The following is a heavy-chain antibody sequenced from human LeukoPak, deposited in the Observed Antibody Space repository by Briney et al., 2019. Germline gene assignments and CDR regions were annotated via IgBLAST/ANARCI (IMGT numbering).Heavy chain of an antibody. V-gene: IGHV2-5*01. Sequence: ESGPTLVKPTQTLTLTCTFSGFSLSTSGVGVGWIRQPPGKALEWLALIYWNDDKRYSPSLKSRPTITKDTSKNQVVLTMTNMDPVDTATYYCAHRAITYYDFWSGYLGPSPSGAFDIWGQGTMVTVSS. CDR2: IYWNDDK. J-gene: IGHJ3*02. D-gene: IGHD3-3*01. CDR3: AHRAITYYDFWSGYLGPSPSGAFDI. CDR1: GFSLSTSGVG.